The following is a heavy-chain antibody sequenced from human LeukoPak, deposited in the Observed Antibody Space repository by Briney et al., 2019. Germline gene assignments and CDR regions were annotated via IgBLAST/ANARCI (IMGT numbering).Heavy chain of an antibody. CDR2: INPKSGGT. D-gene: IGHD4-17*01. Sequence: ASVKVSCKASGYTFTGYYMHWVRQAPGQGLEWMGRINPKSGGTNYAQKFQGRVTITRDTSISTAYMELSRLRSDDTAVYYCARSTMTTVTTQEFDYWGQGTLVTVSS. J-gene: IGHJ4*02. CDR3: ARSTMTTVTTQEFDY. CDR1: GYTFTGYY. V-gene: IGHV1-2*06.